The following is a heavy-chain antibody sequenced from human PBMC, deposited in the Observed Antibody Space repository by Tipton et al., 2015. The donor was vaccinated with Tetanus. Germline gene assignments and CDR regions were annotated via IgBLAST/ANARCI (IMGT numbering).Heavy chain of an antibody. CDR1: GDSMTDFY. CDR3: ARDDGYTGLNS. D-gene: IGHD5-24*01. CDR2: IFSTGRT. Sequence: TLSLTCNVSGDSMTDFYWSWIRQAPGKGLEWIAYIFSTGRTHYNPSLKSRVTISADTTKNLFSLKLRPVTAADAAVYFCARDDGYTGLNSWGQGALVAVST. J-gene: IGHJ4*02. V-gene: IGHV4-59*01.